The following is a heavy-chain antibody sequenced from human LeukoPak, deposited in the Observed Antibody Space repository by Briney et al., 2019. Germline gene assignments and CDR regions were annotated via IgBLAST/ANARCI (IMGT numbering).Heavy chain of an antibody. CDR2: IIPIFGTA. CDR3: ARELVGDYVWGSYGYYFDY. J-gene: IGHJ4*02. Sequence: VASVKVSCKASGGTFSSYAISWVRQAPGQGLEWMGGIIPIFGTANYAQKFQGRVTITADESTSTAYMELSSLRSEDTAVYYCARELVGDYVWGSYGYYFDYWGQGTLVTVSS. CDR1: GGTFSSYA. V-gene: IGHV1-69*01. D-gene: IGHD3-16*02.